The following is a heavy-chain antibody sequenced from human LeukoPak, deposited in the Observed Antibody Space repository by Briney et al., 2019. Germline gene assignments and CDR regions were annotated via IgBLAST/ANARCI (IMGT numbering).Heavy chain of an antibody. V-gene: IGHV2-5*01. J-gene: IGHJ3*02. Sequence: SGPTLVKPTQTLTLTCTISGFSLSTSGVGVGWIRQPPGKALEWLALIYWNDDKRYSPSLKSRLTITKDTSKNQVVLTMTNMDPVDTATYYCAHSRITIFGVVDRGAFDIWGQGTMVTVSS. CDR1: GFSLSTSGVG. D-gene: IGHD3-3*01. CDR2: IYWNDDK. CDR3: AHSRITIFGVVDRGAFDI.